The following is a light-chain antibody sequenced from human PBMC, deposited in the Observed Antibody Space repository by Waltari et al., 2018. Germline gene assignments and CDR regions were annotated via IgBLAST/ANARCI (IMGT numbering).Light chain of an antibody. CDR3: QQGKDGPPAIT. CDR2: DAS. Sequence: EIVMTQSPATLSVSPGERATLSCRASQSVGSNLAWYQQKPGQAPRLLIYDASTRATGVPARLSGSGAGTDFTITISSLKSEDVAIYYCQQGKDGPPAITFGQGTRLEIK. V-gene: IGKV3D-15*01. J-gene: IGKJ5*01. CDR1: QSVGSN.